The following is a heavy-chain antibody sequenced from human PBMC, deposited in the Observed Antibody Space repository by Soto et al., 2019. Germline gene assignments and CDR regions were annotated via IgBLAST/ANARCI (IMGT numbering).Heavy chain of an antibody. CDR3: VRSPLSSGYYYTLDY. Sequence: SLRLSFAASGFTFSSYAMHWVRQAPGKGLEWVAVISYDGSNKYYADSVKGRFTISRDNSKNTLYLQMNSLRAEDTSVYYCVRSPLSSGYYYTLDYWGQGTLVTVSS. D-gene: IGHD3-22*01. V-gene: IGHV3-30-3*01. CDR1: GFTFSSYA. CDR2: ISYDGSNK. J-gene: IGHJ4*02.